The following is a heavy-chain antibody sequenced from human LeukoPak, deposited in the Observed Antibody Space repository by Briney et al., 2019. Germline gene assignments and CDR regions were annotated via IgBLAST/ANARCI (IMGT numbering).Heavy chain of an antibody. Sequence: SETLSLTCFVSGYPINIDYSWGWIRQSPGKGLEWIGVISPKGITYYNPSLRGRVSVSPDTSKNQFSLRLSSMTATDTAMYYCARVPGVYFDFSIGFGSGWFDPWGQGILVTVSS. V-gene: IGHV4-38-2*02. D-gene: IGHD3-3*01. CDR3: ARVPGVYFDFSIGFGSGWFDP. CDR1: GYPINIDYS. CDR2: ISPKGIT. J-gene: IGHJ5*02.